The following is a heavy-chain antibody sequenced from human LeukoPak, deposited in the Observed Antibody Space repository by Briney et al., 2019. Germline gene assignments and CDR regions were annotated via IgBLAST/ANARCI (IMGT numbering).Heavy chain of an antibody. V-gene: IGHV1-69*05. CDR2: IIPIFGTA. J-gene: IGHJ5*02. CDR1: GGTFSSYA. CDR3: ARDYCSGGSCYGGFGRNWFDP. D-gene: IGHD2-15*01. Sequence: GSSVKVSCKASGGTFSSYAISWVRQAPGQGLEWMGGIIPIFGTANYAQKFQGRVTITTDESTSTAYMELSSLRSEDTAVYYCARDYCSGGSCYGGFGRNWFDPWGQGTLVTVSS.